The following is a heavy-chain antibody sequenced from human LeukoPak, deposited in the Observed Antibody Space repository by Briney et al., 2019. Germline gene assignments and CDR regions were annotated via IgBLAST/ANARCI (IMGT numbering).Heavy chain of an antibody. D-gene: IGHD6-19*01. V-gene: IGHV4-34*01. J-gene: IGHJ2*01. CDR3: ARVAQKLERIVLAATSEWRDNWYFDL. CDR2: INHSGTT. CDR1: GEFFSGYY. Sequence: PSETLSLTCGVHGEFFSGYYWSWIRQPPGKGLEWIGDINHSGTTKYNPSLKSRVTISIDTSKNQFSLRVNSVTAADTAVYYRARVAQKLERIVLAATSEWRDNWYFDLWGRGTLVTVSS.